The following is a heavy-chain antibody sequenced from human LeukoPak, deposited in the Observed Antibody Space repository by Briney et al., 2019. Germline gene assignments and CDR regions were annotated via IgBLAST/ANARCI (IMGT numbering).Heavy chain of an antibody. V-gene: IGHV4-31*03. J-gene: IGHJ5*02. CDR3: AREMYSSSTWFDP. CDR1: GGSISSGGYY. Sequence: SETLSLTCTVSGGSISSGGYYWSWIRQHPGTGLEWIGYIYYSGSTYYNPSLKSRVTISVDTSKSQFSLKLSSVTAADTAVYYCAREMYSSSTWFDPWGQGTLVTVSS. D-gene: IGHD6-6*01. CDR2: IYYSGST.